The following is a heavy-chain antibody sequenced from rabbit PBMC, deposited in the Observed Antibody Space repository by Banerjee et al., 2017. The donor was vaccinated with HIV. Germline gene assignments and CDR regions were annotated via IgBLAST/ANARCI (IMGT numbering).Heavy chain of an antibody. Sequence: QEQLEESGGDLVKPGASLTLTCTASGFSLSSVNWIYWVRQAPGKGLEWIGTIYAGSTGTTDSASWTKGRFTISKTSSTTVTLQMTSLTTADTATYFCARDLAGVIGWNFNLWGQGTLVTVS. J-gene: IGHJ4*01. CDR1: GFSLSSVNW. CDR2: IYAGSTGTT. V-gene: IGHV1S45*01. CDR3: ARDLAGVIGWNFNL. D-gene: IGHD4-1*01.